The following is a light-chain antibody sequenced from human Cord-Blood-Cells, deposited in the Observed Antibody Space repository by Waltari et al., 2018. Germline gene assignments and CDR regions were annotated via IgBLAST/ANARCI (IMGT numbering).Light chain of an antibody. CDR1: SSDVGSYNL. CDR3: CSYAGSSTLV. CDR2: EGS. V-gene: IGLV2-23*01. Sequence: QSALTQPASVSGSPGQSITISCTGTSSDVGSYNLVSWYQQHPAKAPKLLIYEGSKRPSGVSNRCSGSKSGNTASLTISGLQAEDEADYYCCSYAGSSTLVFGGGTKLTVL. J-gene: IGLJ3*02.